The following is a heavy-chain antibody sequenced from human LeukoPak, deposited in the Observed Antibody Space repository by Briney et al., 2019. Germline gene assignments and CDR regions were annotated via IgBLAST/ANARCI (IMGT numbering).Heavy chain of an antibody. J-gene: IGHJ4*02. D-gene: IGHD4-17*01. V-gene: IGHV3-23*01. CDR1: GFTFSDYA. CDR2: ISGGGDST. Sequence: PGGSLRLSCAASGFTFSDYAMTWVRQTPGKGLEWVSVISGGGDSTDYADSMKGRFTISRDNAKNTLYLQMNSLRAEDTAVYYCARDYGEGGYYFDYWGQGTLVTVSS. CDR3: ARDYGEGGYYFDY.